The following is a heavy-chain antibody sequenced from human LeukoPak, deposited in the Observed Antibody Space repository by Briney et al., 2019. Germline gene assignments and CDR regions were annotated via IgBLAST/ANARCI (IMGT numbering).Heavy chain of an antibody. CDR3: ARDRQNYYDSSGYQSFDY. V-gene: IGHV1-69*13. D-gene: IGHD3-22*01. CDR1: GGTFSSYA. J-gene: IGHJ4*02. Sequence: SVKVSCKASGGTFSSYAISWVRQAPGQGLEWMGGIIPIFGTANYAQKFQGRVTITADESTSTAYMELSSLRSEDTAVYYCARDRQNYYDSSGYQSFDYWGQGTLVTVSS. CDR2: IIPIFGTA.